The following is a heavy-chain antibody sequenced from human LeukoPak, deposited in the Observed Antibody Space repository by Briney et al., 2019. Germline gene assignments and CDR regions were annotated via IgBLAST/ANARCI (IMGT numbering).Heavy chain of an antibody. CDR2: IIPIFGTA. D-gene: IGHD2-15*01. J-gene: IGHJ4*02. V-gene: IGHV1-69*13. Sequence: ASVKVSFKASGGTFIIYAISWVRQAPGQGREGMGGIIPIFGTANYAQKFQGRVTITADESTSTAYMELSSLRSEDTAVYYCARVPCSGGSCYYFFDYWGQGTLVTVSS. CDR1: GGTFIIYA. CDR3: ARVPCSGGSCYYFFDY.